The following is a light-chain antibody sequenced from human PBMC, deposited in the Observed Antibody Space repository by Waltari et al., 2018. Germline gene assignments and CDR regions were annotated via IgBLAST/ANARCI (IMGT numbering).Light chain of an antibody. CDR3: CSYAGSYNWV. Sequence: QAALTQPRSVSGSPGQSVTISCTGSSSDIGGYNYVSWYQQHPGTAPKLMIYEVSKRPSGVSDRFSGSKSGNTASLTISGLQAEDEADYYCCSYAGSYNWVFGGGTRLTVL. V-gene: IGLV2-11*01. CDR1: SSDIGGYNY. CDR2: EVS. J-gene: IGLJ3*02.